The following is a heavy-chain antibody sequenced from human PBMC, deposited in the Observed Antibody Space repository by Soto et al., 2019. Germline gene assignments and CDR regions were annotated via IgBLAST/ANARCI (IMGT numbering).Heavy chain of an antibody. J-gene: IGHJ4*02. D-gene: IGHD5-12*01. CDR1: GGSISSYY. CDR2: IYTSGST. V-gene: IGHV4-4*07. CDR3: DRDDSGYELDY. Sequence: SETLSLTCTVSGGSISSYYWSWIRQPAGKGLGWIGRIYTSGSTNYNPSPKSRVTMSVDTSKNQFSLKLSSVTAADTAVYYCDRDDSGYELDYWGQGTLVTVSS.